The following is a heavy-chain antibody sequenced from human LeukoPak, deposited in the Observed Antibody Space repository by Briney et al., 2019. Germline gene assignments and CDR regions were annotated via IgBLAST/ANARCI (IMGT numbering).Heavy chain of an antibody. D-gene: IGHD3-3*01. Sequence: GESLKISCKTSGYRFVSHWIVWVRQMPGKGLEWLGTIYPCDSDTRYSPSFQGQVTISADKSISTAYLQWSSLRASDTAMYYCARRPSYDFWSGYYGVDGLDVWGQGTMVTVSS. J-gene: IGHJ3*01. CDR2: IYPCDSDT. CDR1: GYRFVSHW. CDR3: ARRPSYDFWSGYYGVDGLDV. V-gene: IGHV5-51*01.